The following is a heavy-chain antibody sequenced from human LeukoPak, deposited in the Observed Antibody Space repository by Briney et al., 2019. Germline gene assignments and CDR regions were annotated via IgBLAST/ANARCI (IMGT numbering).Heavy chain of an antibody. Sequence: SETLSLTCTVSGGSTSSSNYYWGWIRQPPGKGLEWIGGIHYSGNTYYNPSLKSRVTISIDTSKNQFSLKLSSVTAADTAVYYCARLGAGPTYYDFWSGYSSFYFDYWGQGTLVTVSS. CDR2: IHYSGNT. V-gene: IGHV4-39*01. CDR3: ARLGAGPTYYDFWSGYSSFYFDY. CDR1: GGSTSSSNYY. D-gene: IGHD3-3*01. J-gene: IGHJ4*02.